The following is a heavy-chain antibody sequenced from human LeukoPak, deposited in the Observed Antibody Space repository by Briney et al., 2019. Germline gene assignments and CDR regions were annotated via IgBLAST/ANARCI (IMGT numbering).Heavy chain of an antibody. Sequence: PSETLSLTCAVYGGSFSGYYWSWIRQPPGKGLEWIGEINHSGSTNYNPSLKSRVTISVDTSKNQFSLKLSSVTAADTAVYYCARGPFGGVIVRLSGFDYWGQGTLVTVSS. D-gene: IGHD3-16*02. J-gene: IGHJ4*02. CDR2: INHSGST. CDR1: GGSFSGYY. V-gene: IGHV4-34*01. CDR3: ARGPFGGVIVRLSGFDY.